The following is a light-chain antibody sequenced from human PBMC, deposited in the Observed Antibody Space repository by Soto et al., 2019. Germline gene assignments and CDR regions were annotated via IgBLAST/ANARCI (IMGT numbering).Light chain of an antibody. CDR1: QSVSSSY. V-gene: IGKV3-20*01. CDR2: GAS. Sequence: EIVLTQSPGTLSLSPVERATLSCMASQSVSSSYLAWYQQKPGQAPRLLIYGASSRATGIPDRFSGSGSGTDFTLTISRLEPEDFAMYYCQQYGSSPKTFGQGTKVDIK. CDR3: QQYGSSPKT. J-gene: IGKJ1*01.